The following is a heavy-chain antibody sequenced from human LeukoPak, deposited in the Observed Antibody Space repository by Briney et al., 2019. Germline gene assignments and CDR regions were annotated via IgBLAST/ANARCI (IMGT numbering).Heavy chain of an antibody. J-gene: IGHJ4*02. CDR1: GFTFSDYY. D-gene: IGHD6-19*01. V-gene: IGHV3-11*03. CDR2: ISSSSGYT. CDR3: AAMGEQWLAIDC. Sequence: PGGSLRLSCEGSGFTFSDYYMSWIRQAPGKGLEWVSYISSSSGYTNSADSVKGRFTVSRDNAKNSLYLQMNSLRVEDTAIYYCAAMGEQWLAIDCWGQGTLVTVSS.